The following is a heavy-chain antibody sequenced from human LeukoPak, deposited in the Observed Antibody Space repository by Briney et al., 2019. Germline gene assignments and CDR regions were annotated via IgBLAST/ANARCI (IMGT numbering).Heavy chain of an antibody. Sequence: GGSLRLSCAASGFTFSSYGMHWVRQAPGKGLEWVAGISYDESDEYYADSVKGRFTISRDNSKNTVFLQLSSLRAEDTAVYYCAKDLVYGDYGRGAFDVWGQGTVVSVSS. CDR1: GFTFSSYG. CDR3: AKDLVYGDYGRGAFDV. V-gene: IGHV3-30*18. CDR2: ISYDESDE. J-gene: IGHJ3*01. D-gene: IGHD4-17*01.